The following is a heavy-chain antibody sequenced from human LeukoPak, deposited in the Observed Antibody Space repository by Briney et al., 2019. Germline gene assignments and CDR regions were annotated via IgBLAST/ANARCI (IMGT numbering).Heavy chain of an antibody. Sequence: PGGSLRLSCAASGFTISSNYMSWVRQAPGKGLEWVSFIYNSGATYYAVSVKGRFTISRDSSTDTLFLQMNTLRAEDTAVYYCARGGGYNLNRPDYFDYWGQGTLVTVSS. CDR3: ARGGGYNLNRPDYFDY. J-gene: IGHJ4*02. D-gene: IGHD1-20*01. CDR1: GFTISSNY. CDR2: IYNSGAT. V-gene: IGHV3-53*01.